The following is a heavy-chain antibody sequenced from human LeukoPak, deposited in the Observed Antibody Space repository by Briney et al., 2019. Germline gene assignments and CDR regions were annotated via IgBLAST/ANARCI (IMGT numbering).Heavy chain of an antibody. CDR3: ARLSRLVTNYHMDV. D-gene: IGHD6-25*01. J-gene: IGHJ6*03. CDR1: GGSISDYY. V-gene: IGHV4-59*01. Sequence: SETLSLTCTVSGGSISDYYWSWIRQPPGKGLEWIGYIYRSGSINYNPSLKSRLTMSVDTSKNQFSLQLSSVTAADTAVYYCARLSRLVTNYHMDVWGKGTTVTVSS. CDR2: IYRSGSI.